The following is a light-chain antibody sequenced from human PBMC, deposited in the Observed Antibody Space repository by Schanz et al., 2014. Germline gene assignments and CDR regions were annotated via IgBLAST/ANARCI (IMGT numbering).Light chain of an antibody. CDR2: SND. J-gene: IGLJ2*01. V-gene: IGLV1-44*01. CDR1: SSNIGGNA. CDR3: ETWDDSLNGWV. Sequence: QSVLTQPPSASGTPGQRVTISCSGSSSNIGGNAVNWFQQLPGTAPKLLIYSNDQRPSGVPDRFSGSKSGTSASLAISGLQSEDEADYYCETWDDSLNGWVFGGGTKLTVL.